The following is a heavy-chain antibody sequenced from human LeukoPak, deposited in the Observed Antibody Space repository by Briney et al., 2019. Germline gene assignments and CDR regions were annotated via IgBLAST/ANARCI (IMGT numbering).Heavy chain of an antibody. V-gene: IGHV3-7*01. J-gene: IGHJ4*02. CDR1: GFTFSNYW. CDR2: IKTDGSEK. D-gene: IGHD3-16*01. CDR3: ARVSWGSGFDY. Sequence: PGGSLRLSCEGSGFTFSNYWMGWVRQAPGKGLQWVANIKTDGSEKYYVDSVKGRFTISRDNAKNSLYLQMNSLRAEDTAVYYCARVSWGSGFDYWGQGTLVTVSS.